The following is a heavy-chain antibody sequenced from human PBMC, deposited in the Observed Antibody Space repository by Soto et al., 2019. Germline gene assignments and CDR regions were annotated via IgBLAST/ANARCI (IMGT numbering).Heavy chain of an antibody. Sequence: GESLKISCAASGFTFSSYAMSWVRQAPGKGLEWVSAISGSGGSTYYADSVKGRFTISRDNSKNTLYLQMNSLRAEDTAVYYCAKDRKGPYYYYYGMDVWGQGTTVTVSS. CDR2: ISGSGGST. CDR1: GFTFSSYA. J-gene: IGHJ6*02. V-gene: IGHV3-23*01. CDR3: AKDRKGPYYYYYGMDV.